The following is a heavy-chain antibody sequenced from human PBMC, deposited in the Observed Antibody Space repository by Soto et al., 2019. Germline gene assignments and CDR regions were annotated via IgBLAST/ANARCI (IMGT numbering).Heavy chain of an antibody. V-gene: IGHV1-2*02. D-gene: IGHD3-10*01. CDR2: INPKFGDT. CDR1: GYPFTAYY. J-gene: IGHJ6*02. CDR3: ARNMDYYYGPGSGNGHGF. Sequence: QVQLVQSGAEVKEPGDSVRVSCEASGYPFTAYYLPWVRQAPGQGLAWMGWINPKFGDTTYAQDFQGRVSMTRDMSISTVYMELSRLTSDDTAIYYCARNMDYYYGPGSGNGHGFWGQGTTVTVFS.